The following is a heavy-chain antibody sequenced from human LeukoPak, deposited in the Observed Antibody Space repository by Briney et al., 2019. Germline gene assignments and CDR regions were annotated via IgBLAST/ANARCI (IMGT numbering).Heavy chain of an antibody. V-gene: IGHV3-30*02. D-gene: IGHD1-14*01. J-gene: IGHJ2*01. CDR2: IRYDGSNK. CDR3: ARTGTSWHNWYFRL. CDR1: GFTFSSYG. Sequence: PGGSLRLSCAASGFTFSSYGMHWVRQAPGKGLEWVAFIRYDGSNKYYADSVKGRFTVSRDNAKNTLHLQINNLRAEDTAVYYCARTGTSWHNWYFRLWGRGTLVIVSS.